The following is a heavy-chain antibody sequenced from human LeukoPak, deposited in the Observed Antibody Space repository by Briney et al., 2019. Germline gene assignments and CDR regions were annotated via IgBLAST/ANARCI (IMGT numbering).Heavy chain of an antibody. J-gene: IGHJ4*02. Sequence: GGSLRLSCAASGFTFSSYAMSWVRQAPGKGLEWVSAISGSGGRTYYADSVKGRFTISRDNTKNTLYLQMNSLRAEDTAVYYCAREWLVHWDYWGQGTLVTVSS. CDR1: GFTFSSYA. CDR3: AREWLVHWDY. D-gene: IGHD6-19*01. V-gene: IGHV3-23*01. CDR2: ISGSGGRT.